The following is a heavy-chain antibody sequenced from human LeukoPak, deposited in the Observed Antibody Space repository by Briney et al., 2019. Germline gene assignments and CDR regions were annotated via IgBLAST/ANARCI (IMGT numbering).Heavy chain of an antibody. CDR1: GFTFSSYS. Sequence: GGSLRLSCAASGFTFSSYSMNWVRQAPGKGLEWVSYISSSGSTIYYADSVKGRFTISRDNAKNSLYLQMNSLRAEDTAVYYCARERYSSSWYLGSVDYWGQGTLVTVSS. J-gene: IGHJ4*02. V-gene: IGHV3-48*04. D-gene: IGHD6-13*01. CDR3: ARERYSSSWYLGSVDY. CDR2: ISSSGSTI.